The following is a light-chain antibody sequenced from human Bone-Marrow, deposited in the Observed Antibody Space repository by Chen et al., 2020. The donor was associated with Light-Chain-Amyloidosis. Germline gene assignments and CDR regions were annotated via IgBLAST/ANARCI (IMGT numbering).Light chain of an antibody. J-gene: IGLJ2*01. Sequence: QSVLTQPPSVSAAPGQKVTISCSGSSSNIGNNYVSWYQQFPGTAPKLLIYDINKRPSGIPDRFSGSKSGTSATLGITGLQTGDEADYFCATWDGSLSAVIFGGGSKLTVL. V-gene: IGLV1-51*01. CDR2: DIN. CDR3: ATWDGSLSAVI. CDR1: SSNIGNNY.